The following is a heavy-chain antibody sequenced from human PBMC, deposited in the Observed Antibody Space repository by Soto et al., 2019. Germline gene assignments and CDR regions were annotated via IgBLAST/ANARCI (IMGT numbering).Heavy chain of an antibody. Sequence: QVQVVQSGAEVKKPGASVKVSCKASGYTFTSYAMHWVRQAPGQRLEWMGWINPGNGNTKNSQKFQSRVTITRDTFASTAYMELSSLRSEDTAVYYCARGASSVTTFYFDLWGRGTLVTVSS. V-gene: IGHV1-3*01. J-gene: IGHJ2*01. CDR3: ARGASSVTTFYFDL. CDR1: GYTFTSYA. D-gene: IGHD4-17*01. CDR2: INPGNGNT.